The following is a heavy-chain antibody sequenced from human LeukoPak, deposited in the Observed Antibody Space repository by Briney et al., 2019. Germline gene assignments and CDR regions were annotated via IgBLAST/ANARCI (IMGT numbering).Heavy chain of an antibody. CDR2: VRSDSSSL. CDR3: ARDSGYEFDF. D-gene: IGHD5-12*01. J-gene: IGHJ4*02. CDR1: GFTFSSYT. V-gene: IGHV3-48*04. Sequence: GGSLRLSCAASGFTFSSYTMNWVRQAPGKGLEWVSYVRSDSSSLYADSVKGRFTISSDHAKHSVFLQMNSLRAEDTAVYYCARDSGYEFDFWGQGTPVTVSS.